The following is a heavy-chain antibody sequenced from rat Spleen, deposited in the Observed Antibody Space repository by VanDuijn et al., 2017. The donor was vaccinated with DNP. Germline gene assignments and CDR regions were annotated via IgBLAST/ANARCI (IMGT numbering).Heavy chain of an antibody. J-gene: IGHJ3*01. CDR1: GFTFSNSG. Sequence: EVKLVESGGGLVQPGRSLKLSCAASGFTFSNSGMHWIRQAPTKGLELVAYISYEGSRTYYGDSVKGRFTISRDNAKSTLYLQMDSLRSEDTATYYCVRPLGYSSYGFAYWGQGTLVTVSS. CDR2: ISYEGSRT. D-gene: IGHD1-2*01. CDR3: VRPLGYSSYGFAY. V-gene: IGHV5-29*01.